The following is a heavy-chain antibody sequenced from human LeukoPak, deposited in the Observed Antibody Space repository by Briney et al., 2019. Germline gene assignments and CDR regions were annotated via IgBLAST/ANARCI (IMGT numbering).Heavy chain of an antibody. V-gene: IGHV3-48*01. CDR1: GFTFSSYG. Sequence: PGGSLRLSCAASGFTFSSYGMNWVRQAPGKGLEWVSYISPSSSTIYYADSGKGRFTISRDNAKNSLYLQMNSLRAGDTAVYYCAREHTPFGSGCTAAYWGQGTPVTVSS. J-gene: IGHJ4*02. CDR3: AREHTPFGSGCTAAY. CDR2: ISPSSSTI. D-gene: IGHD6-19*01.